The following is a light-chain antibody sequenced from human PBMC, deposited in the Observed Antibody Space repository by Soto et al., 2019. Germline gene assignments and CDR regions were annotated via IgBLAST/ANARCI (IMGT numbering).Light chain of an antibody. CDR3: QQRSNWPPYT. J-gene: IGKJ2*01. CDR2: DAS. V-gene: IGKV3-11*01. CDR1: QSVSSY. Sequence: EIVLTQSPATLSLSPGERATLSCRASQSVSSYLAWYQQKPGQAPRLLIYDASNRATGIPAGFSGSGSGTDFTLTTSSLEPEDFAVYYCQQRSNWPPYTFGQGTKLEIK.